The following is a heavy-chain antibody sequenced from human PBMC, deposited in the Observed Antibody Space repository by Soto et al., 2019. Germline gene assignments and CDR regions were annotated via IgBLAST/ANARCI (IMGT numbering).Heavy chain of an antibody. D-gene: IGHD4-4*01. V-gene: IGHV1-3*01. CDR2: INAGNGNT. J-gene: IGHJ3*02. CDR3: ARGTTEDAFDI. CDR1: GYTFTSYA. Sequence: GASVKVACKASGYTFTSYAMHWVRQAPGQRLEWMGWINAGNGNTKYSQKFQGRVTITRDTSASTAYMELSSLRSEDTAVYYCARGTTEDAFDIWGQGTMVTVSS.